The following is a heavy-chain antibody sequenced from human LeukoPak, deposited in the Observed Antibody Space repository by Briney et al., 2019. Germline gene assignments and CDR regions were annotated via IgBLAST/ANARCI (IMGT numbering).Heavy chain of an antibody. J-gene: IGHJ4*02. D-gene: IGHD1-26*01. Sequence: GGSLRLSCAAAGFTFSSYWMHWVRQVTGKGLVWVSRSNSDGSSTNYADSVKGRFTISRDNAKNTLYLQMNSLRADDTAVYYCARAGGRYSGSPYWGQGTLVTVSS. CDR3: ARAGGRYSGSPY. CDR1: GFTFSSYW. V-gene: IGHV3-74*01. CDR2: SNSDGSST.